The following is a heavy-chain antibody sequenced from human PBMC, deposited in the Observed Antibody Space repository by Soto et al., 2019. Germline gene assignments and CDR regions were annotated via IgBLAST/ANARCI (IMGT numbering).Heavy chain of an antibody. D-gene: IGHD1-26*01. CDR1: GGSISSSSHY. V-gene: IGHV4-39*01. Sequence: QLQLQESGPGLVKPSETLSLTCTVSGGSISSSSHYWGWVRQPPGKGLEWIASIKYSGNTYYHPTLKSRVNISVDTTVKQLSMKRRSVTAADTAVYHCARHGITGRHYDASDYWGQGTLVTVTS. J-gene: IGHJ4*02. CDR2: IKYSGNT. CDR3: ARHGITGRHYDASDY.